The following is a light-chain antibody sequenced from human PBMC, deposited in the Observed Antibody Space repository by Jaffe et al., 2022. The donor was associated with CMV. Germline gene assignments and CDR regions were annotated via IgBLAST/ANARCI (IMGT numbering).Light chain of an antibody. CDR1: QSISSN. CDR2: AAS. V-gene: IGKV1-39*01. CDR3: QQSYSISLT. J-gene: IGKJ4*01. Sequence: DIQMTQSPSSLSASVGDRVTITCRASQSISSNLIWYQQKPGKAPNLLIYAASSLQSGVPSRFSGSGSGTDFTLTISSLQPEDFASYYCQQSYSISLTFGGGTRVEI.